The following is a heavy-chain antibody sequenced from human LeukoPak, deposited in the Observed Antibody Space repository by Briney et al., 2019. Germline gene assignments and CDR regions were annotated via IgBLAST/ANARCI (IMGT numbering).Heavy chain of an antibody. CDR3: ARLNWDDGEVSGFDQ. D-gene: IGHD1-26*01. Sequence: SGGSLRLSCAASGFTFSDYWMTWVRQAPGKGLEWVANIRQDESEKSYVDSVKGRFIISRDNAKNSLYLQMNSLRVEDTAVYYCARLNWDDGEVSGFDQWGQGLLVTVSS. J-gene: IGHJ5*02. CDR2: IRQDESEK. CDR1: GFTFSDYW. V-gene: IGHV3-7*01.